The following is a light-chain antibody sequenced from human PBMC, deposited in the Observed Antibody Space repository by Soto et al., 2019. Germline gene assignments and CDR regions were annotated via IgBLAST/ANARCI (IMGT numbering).Light chain of an antibody. Sequence: DIQMTQSPSSLSASVGDRVTITCRASQSISSYLHWYQQKPGKASKLLIYAASSLQSGVPSRFSGSGSGTDFTLTISSLHPEDFATYYCQQSYSTPRSFGQGTMVEIK. V-gene: IGKV1-39*01. CDR3: QQSYSTPRS. J-gene: IGKJ1*01. CDR2: AAS. CDR1: QSISSY.